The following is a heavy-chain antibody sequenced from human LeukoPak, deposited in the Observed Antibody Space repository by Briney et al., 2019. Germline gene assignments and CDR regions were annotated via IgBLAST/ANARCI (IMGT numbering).Heavy chain of an antibody. Sequence: SETLSLTCTVSGGSISSSSYYWGWIRQPPGKGLEWIGSIYYSGSTNYNPSLKSRVTISVDTSKNQSSLKLSSVTAADTAVYYCARGRVQQLVYYFDYWGQGTLVTVSS. CDR2: IYYSGST. CDR1: GGSISSSSYY. V-gene: IGHV4-39*07. D-gene: IGHD6-13*01. CDR3: ARGRVQQLVYYFDY. J-gene: IGHJ4*02.